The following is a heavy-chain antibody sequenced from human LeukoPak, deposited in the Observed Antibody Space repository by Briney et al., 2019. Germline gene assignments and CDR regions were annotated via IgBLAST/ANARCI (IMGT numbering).Heavy chain of an antibody. Sequence: GESLKISCQGSGYPFSSNWIAWVRQMPGKGLEWMGVIYPRDSDTKYSPSFEGHVTISADTSIKAAYLQWSSLKASDTAIYYCARVNFVDWYFDLWGRGTLVSVSS. J-gene: IGHJ2*01. CDR1: GYPFSSNW. D-gene: IGHD1-7*01. CDR2: IYPRDSDT. CDR3: ARVNFVDWYFDL. V-gene: IGHV5-51*01.